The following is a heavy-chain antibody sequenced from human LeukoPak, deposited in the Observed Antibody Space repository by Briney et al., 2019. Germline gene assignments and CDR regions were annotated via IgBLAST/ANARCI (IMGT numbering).Heavy chain of an antibody. CDR3: ARGPPDADGWFDP. D-gene: IGHD5-24*01. CDR2: SIPILGIA. V-gene: IGHV1-69*02. J-gene: IGHJ5*02. Sequence: SVKVSFKASGGTLSSYTISWMRQAPGQGIERMGRSIPILGIANYAQKVQSRVTITADKSTSTAYMELSSLRSEDTALYYCARGPPDADGWFDPWGQGTLVTVSS. CDR1: GGTLSSYT.